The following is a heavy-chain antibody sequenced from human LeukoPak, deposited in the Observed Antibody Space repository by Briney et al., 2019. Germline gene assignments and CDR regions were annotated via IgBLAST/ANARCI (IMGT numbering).Heavy chain of an antibody. CDR3: ARDAFLVGATPYYYYGMDV. D-gene: IGHD1-26*01. CDR2: INPSGGST. CDR1: GHTFTSYY. J-gene: IGHJ6*02. V-gene: IGHV1-46*01. Sequence: GASVKVSCKASGHTFTSYYMHWVRQAPGQGLEWMGIINPSGGSTSYAQKFQGRVTMTWDTSTSTVYMELSSLRSEDTAVYYCARDAFLVGATPYYYYGMDVWGQGTTVTVSS.